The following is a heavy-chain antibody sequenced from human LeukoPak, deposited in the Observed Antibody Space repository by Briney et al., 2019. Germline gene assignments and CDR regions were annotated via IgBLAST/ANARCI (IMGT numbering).Heavy chain of an antibody. Sequence: GGSLRLSCAGSGFTFSDFWMTWVRQTPGKGLEWVANIKEDGTEKNLVDSVKGRLTISRDNTKNLLFLEMNNLRGDDTAIYYCVRESRPGGAMGLYHNLDYWGQGTLVAVSS. CDR3: VRESRPGGAMGLYHNLDY. CDR1: GFTFSDFW. J-gene: IGHJ4*02. CDR2: IKEDGTEK. V-gene: IGHV3-7*01. D-gene: IGHD1-1*01.